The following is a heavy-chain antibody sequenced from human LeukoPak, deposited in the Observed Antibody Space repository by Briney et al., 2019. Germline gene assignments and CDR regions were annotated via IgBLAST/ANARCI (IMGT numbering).Heavy chain of an antibody. J-gene: IGHJ6*04. V-gene: IGHV5-51*01. CDR2: IYPGDSDT. CDR3: ARRGRYFAEDHGMDV. D-gene: IGHD3-9*01. CDR1: GYSFTSYW. Sequence: GESLKISCKGSGYSFTSYWIGWVRQMPGKGLEWMGIIYPGDSDTRYSPSFQGQVTISADKSIGTAYLQWSSLKASDTAMYYCARRGRYFAEDHGMDVWGKGTTVTVSS.